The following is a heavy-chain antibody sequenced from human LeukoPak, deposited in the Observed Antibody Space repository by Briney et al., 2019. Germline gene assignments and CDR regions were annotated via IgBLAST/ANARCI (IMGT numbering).Heavy chain of an antibody. V-gene: IGHV3-30*18. J-gene: IGHJ4*02. CDR2: ISYDGSNK. Sequence: GRSLRLSCAASGFTFSSYGMHWVRQAPGKGLEWVAVISYDGSNKYYADSVKGRFTISRDNSKNTLYLQMNSLRAEDTAVYYCAKDVDPFGSGSYVEGFDYWGQGTLDTVSS. D-gene: IGHD3-10*01. CDR3: AKDVDPFGSGSYVEGFDY. CDR1: GFTFSSYG.